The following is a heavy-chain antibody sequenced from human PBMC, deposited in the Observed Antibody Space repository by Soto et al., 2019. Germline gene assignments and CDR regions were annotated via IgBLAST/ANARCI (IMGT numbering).Heavy chain of an antibody. CDR3: AKAPAAYDSSAYIRT. D-gene: IGHD3-22*01. CDR1: GFTFSSYG. J-gene: IGHJ5*02. V-gene: IGHV3-30*18. Sequence: PGGSLRLSCAASGFTFSSYGMHWVRQAPGKGLEWVAVISLDGSNKYYADSVKGRFTISRDNSKNTLNLQMNSLRAEDTAVYYCAKAPAAYDSSAYIRTWGQGTLVTVSS. CDR2: ISLDGSNK.